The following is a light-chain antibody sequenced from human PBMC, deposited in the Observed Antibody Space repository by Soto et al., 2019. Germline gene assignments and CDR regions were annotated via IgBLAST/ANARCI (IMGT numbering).Light chain of an antibody. CDR2: AAS. V-gene: IGKV3-15*01. Sequence: EIVMTQSPASLSVSPGERATLSCRASQSVGSNLAWYHQKPGQAPRLLIYAASTRATGVPARFSGSGSGTEFTLTISSLHSEDFAIDYCQQYKNWGGIFGGGTKVEIK. J-gene: IGKJ4*01. CDR1: QSVGSN. CDR3: QQYKNWGGI.